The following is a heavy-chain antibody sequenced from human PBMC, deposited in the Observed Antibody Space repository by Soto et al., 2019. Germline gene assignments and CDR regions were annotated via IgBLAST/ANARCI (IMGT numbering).Heavy chain of an antibody. CDR1: RGTFNRYA. Sequence: QVQLVQSGAEVKKPGSSVKVSCLASRGTFNRYAINWVRQAPGHGLEWLGALVPQFGTPNYAQKFQDRVTIGADESTNTTSMELSCLTSDDTAVYYCARQNRDTPMVPFDVWGQGTLVTVSS. CDR3: ARQNRDTPMVPFDV. V-gene: IGHV1-69*01. D-gene: IGHD5-18*01. J-gene: IGHJ4*02. CDR2: LVPQFGTP.